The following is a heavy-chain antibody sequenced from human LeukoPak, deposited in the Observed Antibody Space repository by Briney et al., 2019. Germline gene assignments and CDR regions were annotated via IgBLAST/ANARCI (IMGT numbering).Heavy chain of an antibody. D-gene: IGHD3-22*01. J-gene: IGHJ3*02. CDR2: ISGSSSYI. CDR1: GFTFTSYT. Sequence: GGSLRLSCAASGFTFTSYTMNWVRQAPGKGLEWVSSISGSSSYIYYADSVKGRFTISRDNSKNTLYLQMNSLRAEDTAVYYCAKVPYYYDSLDAFDIWGQGTMVTVSS. CDR3: AKVPYYYDSLDAFDI. V-gene: IGHV3-21*04.